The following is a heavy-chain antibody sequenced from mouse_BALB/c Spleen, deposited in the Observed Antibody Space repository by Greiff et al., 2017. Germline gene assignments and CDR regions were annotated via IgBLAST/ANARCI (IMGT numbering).Heavy chain of an antibody. Sequence: EVQLVESGGGLVQPGGSLRLSCATSGFTFTDYYMSWVRQPPGKALEWLGFIRNKANGYTTEYSASVKGRFTISRDNSQSILYLQLNTLRAEDSATYCCARHLRHYFDYWGQGTTLTVSS. CDR2: IRNKANGYTT. J-gene: IGHJ2*01. CDR1: GFTFTDYY. D-gene: IGHD1-2*01. CDR3: ARHLRHYFDY. V-gene: IGHV7-3*02.